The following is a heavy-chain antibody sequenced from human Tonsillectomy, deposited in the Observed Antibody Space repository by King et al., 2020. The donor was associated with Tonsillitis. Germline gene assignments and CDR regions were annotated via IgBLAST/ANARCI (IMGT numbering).Heavy chain of an antibody. Sequence: VQLVESGGGVVQPGRSLRLSCAGSGFTFSSYGIYWVRQAPGKGLEWVAVISHDGSSTYYADSVKGRFTISRDNSKNTLYLQMNSLRAEDTAVYYCAREEVGSGYDYDPRFDYWGQGILVTVSS. CDR3: AREEVGSGYDYDPRFDY. CDR2: ISHDGSST. J-gene: IGHJ4*02. CDR1: GFTFSSYG. D-gene: IGHD5-12*01. V-gene: IGHV3-33*05.